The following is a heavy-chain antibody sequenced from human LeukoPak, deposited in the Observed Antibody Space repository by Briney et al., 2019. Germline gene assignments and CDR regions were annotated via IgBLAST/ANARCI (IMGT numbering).Heavy chain of an antibody. CDR1: GYSFTSYW. CDR3: ARRARTDWYFDF. D-gene: IGHD6-6*01. CDR2: IYPGDSDT. Sequence: GESLKISCKGSGYSFTSYWIGWVRQMPGKGLEWMGSIYPGDSDTRYSPSFQGPVTISADKSNNTAYLQWSFLRASDSGMYFCARRARTDWYFDFWGRGTLVTVSS. J-gene: IGHJ2*01. V-gene: IGHV5-51*01.